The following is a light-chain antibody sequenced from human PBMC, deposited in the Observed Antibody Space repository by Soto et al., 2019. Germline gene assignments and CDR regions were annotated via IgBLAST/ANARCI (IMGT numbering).Light chain of an antibody. V-gene: IGKV3-11*01. CDR3: QQHINWPLT. Sequence: VLTPSPATLSLSPGERPTLSCRASQTVSSSLAWYQQKPGQAPRLLIYEASNRATGIPARFSGSGSGADFTLTISSLEPEDFALYYGQQHINWPLTFGGGTKVDIK. CDR1: QTVSSS. CDR2: EAS. J-gene: IGKJ4*01.